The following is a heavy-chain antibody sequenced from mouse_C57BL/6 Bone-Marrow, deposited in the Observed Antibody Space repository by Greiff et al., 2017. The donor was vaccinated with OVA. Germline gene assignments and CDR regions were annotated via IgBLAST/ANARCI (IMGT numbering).Heavy chain of an antibody. CDR2: IYPRSGNT. V-gene: IGHV1-81*01. CDR1: GYTFTSYG. J-gene: IGHJ2*01. D-gene: IGHD1-1*01. Sequence: QVQLQQSGAELARPGASVKLSCKASGYTFTSYGISWVKQRTGQGLEWIGEIYPRSGNTYYNEKFKGKATLTADQSSRTAYMEFRSLTSEDSEVYGGASYDNGSSSNWDGLWGQGTTLTVSS. CDR3: ASYDNGSSSNWDGL.